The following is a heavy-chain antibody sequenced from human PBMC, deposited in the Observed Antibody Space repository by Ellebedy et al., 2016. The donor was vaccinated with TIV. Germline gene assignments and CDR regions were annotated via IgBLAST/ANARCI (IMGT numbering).Heavy chain of an antibody. V-gene: IGHV1-18*01. CDR1: GYTFTSYG. Sequence: AASVKVSCKASGYTFTSYGISWVRQAPGQGLEWMRWISAYNGNTNYAQKLQGRVTMTTDTSTSTAYMELRSLRSDDTAVYYCARRVGREWYRYWPYFDYWGQGTLVTVSS. J-gene: IGHJ4*02. D-gene: IGHD3-16*02. CDR3: ARRVGREWYRYWPYFDY. CDR2: ISAYNGNT.